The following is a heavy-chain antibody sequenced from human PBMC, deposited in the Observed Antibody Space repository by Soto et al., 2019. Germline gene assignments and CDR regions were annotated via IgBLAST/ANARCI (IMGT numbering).Heavy chain of an antibody. CDR2: IVPSLDTT. CDR3: ARWPQPRYTADPYAVDV. J-gene: IGHJ6*02. D-gene: IGHD3-16*02. V-gene: IGHV1-69*11. CDR1: GGTFSSSG. Sequence: QVHLVQSGTEVKKPGSSVKVSCTASGGTFSSSGFSWVRQAPGQGLEWMGMIVPSLDTTNYAQKFQARVTITADEVTSTAYMELRSLRSEDTAVYYCARWPQPRYTADPYAVDVWGQGTRVIVSS.